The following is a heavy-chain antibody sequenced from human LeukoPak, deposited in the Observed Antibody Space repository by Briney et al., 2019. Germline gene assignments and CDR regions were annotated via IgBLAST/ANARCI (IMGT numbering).Heavy chain of an antibody. D-gene: IGHD2-15*01. Sequence: SGGSLRLSCAASGFSFSDYNMHWVRQAPGKGLEWVSAISGSGGSTYYADSVKGRFTISRDNSKNTLYLQMNSLRAEDTAVYYCAKGIGYCSGGSCHNWFDPWGQGTLVTVSS. CDR1: GFSFSDYN. CDR3: AKGIGYCSGGSCHNWFDP. J-gene: IGHJ5*02. V-gene: IGHV3-23*01. CDR2: ISGSGGST.